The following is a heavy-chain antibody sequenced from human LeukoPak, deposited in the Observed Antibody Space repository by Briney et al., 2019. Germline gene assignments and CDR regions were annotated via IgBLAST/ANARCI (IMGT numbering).Heavy chain of an antibody. J-gene: IGHJ4*02. V-gene: IGHV4-38-2*02. D-gene: IGHD3-22*01. CDR2: IYHSGST. CDR3: ARDPTYYYDSSGFFSFDY. CDR1: GYSISSGYY. Sequence: SETLSLTCTVSGYSISSGYYWGWFRQPPGKGLEWIGSIYHSGSTYYNPSLKSRVTISVDTSKNQFSLKLSSVTAADTAVYYCARDPTYYYDSSGFFSFDYWGQGTLVTVSS.